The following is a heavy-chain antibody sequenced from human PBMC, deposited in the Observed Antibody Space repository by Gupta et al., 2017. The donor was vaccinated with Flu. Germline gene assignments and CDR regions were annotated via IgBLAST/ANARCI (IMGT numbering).Heavy chain of an antibody. CDR3: ARAPYDFWSGFNDAFDI. Sequence: QVQLVQSGAEVKKPGASVKVSCKASGYTFTSYDINWVRQATGQGLEWMGWMNPNSGNTGYAQKFQGRVTMTRNTSISTAYMELSSLRSEDTAVYYCARAPYDFWSGFNDAFDIWGQGTMVTVSS. D-gene: IGHD3-3*01. J-gene: IGHJ3*02. V-gene: IGHV1-8*01. CDR2: MNPNSGNT. CDR1: GYTFTSYD.